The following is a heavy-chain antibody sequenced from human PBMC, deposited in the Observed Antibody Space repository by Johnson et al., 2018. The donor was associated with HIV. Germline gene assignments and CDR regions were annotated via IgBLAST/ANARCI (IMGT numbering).Heavy chain of an antibody. CDR1: GFTFSNAW. CDR3: TTGIAVPDAFDI. J-gene: IGHJ3*02. V-gene: IGHV3-15*01. D-gene: IGHD6-19*01. CDR2: IKSKTDGGTT. Sequence: VQLVESGGGLVKPGGSLRLSCAASGFTFSNAWMTWVRQAPGKGLEWVGRIKSKTDGGTTDYTTPVKGRFTISRDDSKNTLYLQMNSLKTEDTAVYYCTTGIAVPDAFDIWGQGTMVTVSS.